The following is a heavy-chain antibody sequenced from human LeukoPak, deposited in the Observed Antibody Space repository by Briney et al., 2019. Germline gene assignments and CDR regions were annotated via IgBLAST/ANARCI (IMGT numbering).Heavy chain of an antibody. J-gene: IGHJ5*02. Sequence: SETLSLTCSVSGSSISSYYWSWIRQPAGKGLEWIGRIYTSGSTNYNPSLKSRVTMSADTSKNQFSLKLSSVTAADTAVYYCARDSGYYYDGWWFDPWGQGTLVTVAS. CDR3: ARDSGYYYDGWWFDP. V-gene: IGHV4-4*07. CDR2: IYTSGST. D-gene: IGHD3-22*01. CDR1: GSSISSYY.